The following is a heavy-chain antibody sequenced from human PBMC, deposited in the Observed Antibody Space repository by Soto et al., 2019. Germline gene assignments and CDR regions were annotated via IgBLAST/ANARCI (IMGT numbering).Heavy chain of an antibody. V-gene: IGHV4-34*01. J-gene: IGHJ2*01. CDR1: GGSFSGYY. D-gene: IGHD4-17*01. Sequence: QVQLQQWGAGLLKPSETLSLTCAVYGGSFSGYYWSWIRQPPGKGLEWIGEINHSGSTNYNPSLKSRVTISVDTSKNQFSLKLSSVTAADTAVYCCARGRGLRIYYWYFDLWGRGTLVTVSS. CDR3: ARGRGLRIYYWYFDL. CDR2: INHSGST.